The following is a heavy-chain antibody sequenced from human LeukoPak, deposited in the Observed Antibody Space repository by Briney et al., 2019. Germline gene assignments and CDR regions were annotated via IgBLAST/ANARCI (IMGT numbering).Heavy chain of an antibody. D-gene: IGHD6-13*01. J-gene: IGHJ4*02. V-gene: IGHV1-18*01. CDR1: GYTFTSYG. CDR2: ISAYNGNT. Sequence: ASVKVSCMASGYTFTSYGISWVRQAPGQGLEWMGWISAYNGNTNYAQKLQGRVTMTTDTSTSTAYMELRSLRSDDTAVYYCARDLSIAAPGTDFDYWGQGTLVTVSS. CDR3: ARDLSIAAPGTDFDY.